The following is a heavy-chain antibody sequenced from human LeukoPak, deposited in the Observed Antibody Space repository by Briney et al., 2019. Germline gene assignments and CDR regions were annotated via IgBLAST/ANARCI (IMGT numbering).Heavy chain of an antibody. D-gene: IGHD5-24*01. CDR1: GFSFSHYA. V-gene: IGHV3-33*08. CDR2: IWYDASDR. CDR3: VRGVGVSRFNYFDP. J-gene: IGHJ5*02. Sequence: PGGSLRLSCAASGFSFSHYAMSWVRQAPGKGLEWVAVIWYDASDRYYADSVKGRFTISRDNSKNTLFLQMNSLRDDDTAVYYCVRGVGVSRFNYFDPWGQGTLVVVSS.